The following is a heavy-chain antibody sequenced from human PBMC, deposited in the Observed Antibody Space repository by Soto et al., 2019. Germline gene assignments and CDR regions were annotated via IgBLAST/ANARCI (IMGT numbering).Heavy chain of an antibody. Sequence: GGSLRLSCAASGFTFSNYAMTWVRQGPGKGLEWVSAISGSGGSAYYADSVKGRFTISRDNSKNTLYLQMNSLRADDSGVYYCAKDPYSGVLVPVAIGFDPWGPGTLVNVSS. CDR1: GFTFSNYA. D-gene: IGHD2-2*01. CDR3: AKDPYSGVLVPVAIGFDP. V-gene: IGHV3-23*01. CDR2: ISGSGGSA. J-gene: IGHJ5*02.